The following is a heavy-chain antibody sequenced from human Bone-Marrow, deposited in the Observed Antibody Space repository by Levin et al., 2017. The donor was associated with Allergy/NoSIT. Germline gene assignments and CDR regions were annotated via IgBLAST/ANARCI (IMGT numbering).Heavy chain of an antibody. CDR2: ISYDGRSK. CDR3: ASFKGHSGWSYYYNGVDV. Sequence: GESLKISCAASGFTFSSYGIHWVRQAPGKGLEWVALISYDGRSKYYADSVKGRFTISRDNSMNTLFLQMNSLRAEDTAVYYCASFKGHSGWSYYYNGVDVWGQGTTVTVSS. D-gene: IGHD6-19*01. CDR1: GFTFSSYG. J-gene: IGHJ6*02. V-gene: IGHV3-30*03.